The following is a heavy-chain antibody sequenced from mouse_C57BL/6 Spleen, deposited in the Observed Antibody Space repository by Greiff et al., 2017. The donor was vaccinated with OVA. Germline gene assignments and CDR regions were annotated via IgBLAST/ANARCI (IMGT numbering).Heavy chain of an antibody. Sequence: EVKLEESGGGLVKPGGSLKLSCAASGFTFSSYAMSWVRQTPEKRLEWVATISDGGSYTYYPDNVKGRFTISRDNAKNNLYLQMSHLKSEDTAMYYCARGYDYDGHWYFDVWGTGTTVTVSS. D-gene: IGHD2-4*01. CDR3: ARGYDYDGHWYFDV. CDR1: GFTFSSYA. CDR2: ISDGGSYT. J-gene: IGHJ1*03. V-gene: IGHV5-4*03.